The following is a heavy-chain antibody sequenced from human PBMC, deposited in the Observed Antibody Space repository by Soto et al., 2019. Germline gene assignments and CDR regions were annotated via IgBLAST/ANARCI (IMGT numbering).Heavy chain of an antibody. CDR1: GGTFSSYA. CDR2: IIPIFGTA. V-gene: IGHV1-69*13. J-gene: IGHJ6*02. D-gene: IGHD2-2*01. CDR3: ARDYCSSTSCYRGMDV. Sequence: SVKVSCKASGGTFSSYAISWVRQAPGQGLEWMGGIIPIFGTANYAQKFQGRVTITADESTSTAYMELSSLRSEDTAVYYCARDYCSSTSCYRGMDVWGQGTPVTVSS.